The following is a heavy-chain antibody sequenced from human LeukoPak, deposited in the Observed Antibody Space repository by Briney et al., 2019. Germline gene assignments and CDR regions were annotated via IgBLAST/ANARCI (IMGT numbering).Heavy chain of an antibody. Sequence: SETLSLTCTVSGGSMSSYYWNWIRQPPGKGLEWMGYIYYSGSTNYNPSLTSRVTMSVDTSKNQFSLKLSSVTAADTAVYYCARDLGADYGDYVFDPWGQGTLVIVSS. D-gene: IGHD4-17*01. J-gene: IGHJ5*02. CDR1: GGSMSSYY. CDR3: ARDLGADYGDYVFDP. CDR2: IYYSGST. V-gene: IGHV4-59*01.